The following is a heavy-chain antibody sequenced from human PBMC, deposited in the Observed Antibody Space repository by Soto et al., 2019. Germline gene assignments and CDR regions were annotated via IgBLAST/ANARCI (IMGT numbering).Heavy chain of an antibody. D-gene: IGHD2-2*01. V-gene: IGHV3-48*01. CDR1: GFTFSSYS. CDR3: ARADIVVVPLWEYSYYGMDV. J-gene: IGHJ6*02. CDR2: ISSSSSTI. Sequence: PGGSLRLSCAASGFTFSSYSMNWVRQAPGKGLEWVSYISSSSSTIYYADSVKGRFTISRDNAKNSLYLQMNSLRAEDTAVYYCARADIVVVPLWEYSYYGMDVWGQGTTVTVSS.